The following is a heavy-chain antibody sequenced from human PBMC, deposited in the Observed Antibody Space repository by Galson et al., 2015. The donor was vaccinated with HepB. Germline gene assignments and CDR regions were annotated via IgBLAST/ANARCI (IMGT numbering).Heavy chain of an antibody. CDR3: ARDRDSGYGAFDAFDI. CDR2: IIPIFGTA. J-gene: IGHJ3*02. CDR1: GGTFSSYA. V-gene: IGHV1-69*13. D-gene: IGHD5-12*01. Sequence: SVKVSCKASGGTFSSYAISWVRQAPGQGLEWMGGIIPIFGTANYAQKFQGRVTITADESTSTAYMELSNLRSEDTAVYYCARDRDSGYGAFDAFDIWGQGTMVTVSS.